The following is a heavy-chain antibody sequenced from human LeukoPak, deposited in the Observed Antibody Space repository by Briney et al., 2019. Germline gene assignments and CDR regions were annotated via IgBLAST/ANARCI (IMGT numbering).Heavy chain of an antibody. CDR3: ARTSLGKRRPFDY. D-gene: IGHD1-1*01. CDR1: GGSLSGYY. CDR2: INHSGST. V-gene: IGHV4-34*01. J-gene: IGHJ4*02. Sequence: PSETLSLTCAVYGGSLSGYYWSWIRQPPGKGLEWIGEINHSGSTNYNPSLKSRVTISVDTSKNQFSLKLSSVTAADTAVFYCARTSLGKRRPFDYWGQGTLVTVSS.